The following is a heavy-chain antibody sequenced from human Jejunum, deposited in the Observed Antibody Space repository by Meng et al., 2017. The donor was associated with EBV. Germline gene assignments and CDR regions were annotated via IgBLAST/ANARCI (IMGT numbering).Heavy chain of an antibody. V-gene: IGHV3-15*01. D-gene: IGHD1-26*01. Sequence: LVESGGGLVGPGGSLRLSCAASGFTFVNAWMSWVRQAPGKGLEWVGRIKSKTDGETTDYAAPVKGRFTISRDDSKNTLYLQMNSLQKEDTAMYYCSGDIRSEWGFNYWGQGNLVTVSS. CDR1: GFTFVNAW. CDR2: IKSKTDGETT. J-gene: IGHJ4*02. CDR3: SGDIRSEWGFNY.